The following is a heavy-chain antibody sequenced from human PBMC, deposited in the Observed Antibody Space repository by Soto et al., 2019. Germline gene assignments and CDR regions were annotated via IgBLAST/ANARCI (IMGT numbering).Heavy chain of an antibody. V-gene: IGHV1-69*13. CDR3: SGDSSGYYPRG. CDR2: IIPIFGTA. D-gene: IGHD3-22*01. CDR1: GGTFSSYA. J-gene: IGHJ4*02. Sequence: ASVKVSCKASGGTFSSYAISWVRQAPGQGLEWMGGIIPIFGTANYAQRFQGGVTITADESTSTAYMELSSLRSEDTAVYYCSGDSSGYYPRGWGQGTLVTVSS.